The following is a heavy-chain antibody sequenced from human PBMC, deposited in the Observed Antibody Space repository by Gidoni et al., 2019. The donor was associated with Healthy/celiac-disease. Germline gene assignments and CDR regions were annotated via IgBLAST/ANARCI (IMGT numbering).Heavy chain of an antibody. CDR2: IYYSGST. Sequence: QVQLQESGPGLVKPSATLSLTYTVSGGSISSYYWSWIRKPPGKGLELIGYIYYSGSTNYHPSLKSRVTISVDTSKNQFSLKLSSVTAADTAVYYCARDLRWFDPWGQGTLVTVSS. CDR3: ARDLRWFDP. CDR1: GGSISSYY. J-gene: IGHJ5*02. V-gene: IGHV4-59*01.